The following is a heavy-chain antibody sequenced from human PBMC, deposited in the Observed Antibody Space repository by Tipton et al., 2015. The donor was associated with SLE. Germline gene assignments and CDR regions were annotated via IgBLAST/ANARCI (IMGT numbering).Heavy chain of an antibody. CDR1: GGSISSGSYY. CDR3: ARVYPNYGDYEYFQH. D-gene: IGHD4-17*01. CDR2: IYTTGST. Sequence: TLSLTCTVSGGSISSGSYYWSWIRQPAGKGLEWIGHIYTTGSTNYNPPLKSRVTISVDTSKNQFSLKLSSVTAADTAVYYCARVYPNYGDYEYFQHWGQGTLVTVSS. V-gene: IGHV4-61*09. J-gene: IGHJ1*01.